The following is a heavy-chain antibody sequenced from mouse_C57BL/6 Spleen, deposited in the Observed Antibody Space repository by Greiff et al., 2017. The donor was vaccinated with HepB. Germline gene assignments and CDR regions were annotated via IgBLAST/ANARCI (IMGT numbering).Heavy chain of an antibody. CDR3: ARSLWDWFYAMDY. CDR1: GYTFTDYN. CDR2: INPNNGGT. D-gene: IGHD6-1*01. Sequence: VQLQQSGPELVKPGASVKIPCKASGYTFTDYNMDWVKQSHGKSLEWIGDINPNNGGTIYNQKFKGKATLTVDKSSSTAYMELRSLTSEDTAVYYCARSLWDWFYAMDYWGQGTSVTVSS. V-gene: IGHV1-18*01. J-gene: IGHJ4*01.